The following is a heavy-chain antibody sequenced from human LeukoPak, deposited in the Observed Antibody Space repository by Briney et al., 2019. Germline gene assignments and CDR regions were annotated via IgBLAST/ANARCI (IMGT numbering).Heavy chain of an antibody. Sequence: SETLSLTCAVYGGSFSGYYWSWIRQPPGKGLEWIGEINHSGSTNYNPSLKSRVTISVDTSKNQFSLKLSSVTAADTAVYYCARPVRYYYYYYMDVWGKGTTVTVS. CDR1: GGSFSGYY. J-gene: IGHJ6*03. CDR2: INHSGST. V-gene: IGHV4-34*01. D-gene: IGHD2-8*01. CDR3: ARPVRYYYYYYMDV.